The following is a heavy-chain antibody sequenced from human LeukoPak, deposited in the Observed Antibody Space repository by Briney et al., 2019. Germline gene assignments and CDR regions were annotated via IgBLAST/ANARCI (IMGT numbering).Heavy chain of an antibody. D-gene: IGHD3-3*01. V-gene: IGHV2-70*04. CDR2: IDWDDDK. J-gene: IGHJ4*02. CDR3: ARESAQYYFDY. Sequence: SGPALVKPTQTLTLTCTFSGFSLSTSGMRVGWIRQPPGKALEGLARIDWDDDKFYSTSLKTRLTISKDTSKNQVVLTMTNMDPVDTATYYCARESAQYYFDYWGQGTLVTVSS. CDR1: GFSLSTSGMR.